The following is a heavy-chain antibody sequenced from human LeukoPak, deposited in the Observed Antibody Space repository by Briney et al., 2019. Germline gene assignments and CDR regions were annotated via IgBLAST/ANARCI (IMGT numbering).Heavy chain of an antibody. CDR2: IYYSGST. Sequence: PSETLSLTCTVSGGSISSSSYYWGWIRQPPGKGLEWIGSIYYSGSTYYNPSLKSRVTISVDTSKNQFSLKLSSVTAADTAVYYCAREGPQLLYAYYYYYMDVWGKGTTVTVSS. J-gene: IGHJ6*03. CDR1: GGSISSSSYY. CDR3: AREGPQLLYAYYYYYMDV. V-gene: IGHV4-39*07. D-gene: IGHD2-2*02.